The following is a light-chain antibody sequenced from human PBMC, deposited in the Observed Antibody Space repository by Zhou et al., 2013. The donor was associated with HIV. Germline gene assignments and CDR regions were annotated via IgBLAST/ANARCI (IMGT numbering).Light chain of an antibody. Sequence: EIVLTQSPATLSLSPGERATLSCRASQSVSSYLAWYQQKPGQAPRLLIYGASTRATGIPARFSGSGSGTEFTLTISSLQSEDFAVYYCQQRSNWPIFTFGPGTKVDIK. CDR3: QQRSNWPIFT. J-gene: IGKJ3*01. CDR1: QSVSSY. CDR2: GAS. V-gene: IGKV3-11*01.